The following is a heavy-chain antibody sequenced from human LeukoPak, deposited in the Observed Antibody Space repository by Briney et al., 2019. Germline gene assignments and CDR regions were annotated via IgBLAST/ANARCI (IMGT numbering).Heavy chain of an antibody. CDR2: ISSSSSNI. CDR3: AREGYSFGDDF. D-gene: IGHD3-16*01. Sequence: KTGGSLRLSCAASGFTFSSYFMNWVRQAPGKGLEWVSSISSSSSNIYYADSVKGRFTISRDNAKNSLFLQMNSLRAEDTAVYYCAREGYSFGDDFWGQGTLSPSPQ. V-gene: IGHV3-21*01. J-gene: IGHJ4*02. CDR1: GFTFSSYF.